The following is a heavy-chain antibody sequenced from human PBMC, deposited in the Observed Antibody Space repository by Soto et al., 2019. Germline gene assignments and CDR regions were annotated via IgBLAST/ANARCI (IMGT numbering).Heavy chain of an antibody. D-gene: IGHD6-13*01. CDR3: ARGGIAAAGTKEKKNWFDP. CDR2: IIPILGIA. V-gene: IGHV1-69*02. J-gene: IGHJ5*02. Sequence: QVQLVQSGAAVKKPGSSVKVSCKASGGTFSSYTISWVRQAPGQGLEWMGRIIPILGIANYAQKFQGRVTITADKSTSTAYMELSSLRSEDTAVYYCARGGIAAAGTKEKKNWFDPWGQGTLVTVSS. CDR1: GGTFSSYT.